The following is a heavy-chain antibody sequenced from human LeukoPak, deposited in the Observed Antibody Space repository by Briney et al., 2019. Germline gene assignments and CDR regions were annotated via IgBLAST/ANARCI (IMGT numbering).Heavy chain of an antibody. CDR3: AKDMGDIAMVSGE. V-gene: IGHV3-23*01. Sequence: GGSLRLSRAASGFTFKSFAMSWVRQAPGKGLEWVAVTSGDEDSTHYAESVRGRFIISTDNSKNSLYLQMNSLRPEDTAVYYCAKDMGDIAMVSGEWGQGTLVTVSS. CDR2: TSGDEDST. CDR1: GFTFKSFA. D-gene: IGHD5-18*01. J-gene: IGHJ4*02.